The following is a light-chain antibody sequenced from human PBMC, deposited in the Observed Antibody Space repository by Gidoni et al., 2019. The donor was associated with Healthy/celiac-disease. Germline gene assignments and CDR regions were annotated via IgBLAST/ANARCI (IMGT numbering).Light chain of an antibody. CDR1: SSNIGNNY. CDR3: GTWDSSLSAWV. CDR2: DNN. V-gene: IGLV1-51*01. J-gene: IGLJ3*02. Sequence: VLTQPPSVSAAPGQKVTISCSGSSSNIGNNYVSWYQQLPGTAPKLLIYDNNKRPSGIPDRFSGSKSGTSATLGITGLQTGDEADYYCGTWDSSLSAWVFGGGTKLNVL.